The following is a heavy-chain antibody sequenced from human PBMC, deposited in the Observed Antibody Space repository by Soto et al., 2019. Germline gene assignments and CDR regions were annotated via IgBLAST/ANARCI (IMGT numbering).Heavy chain of an antibody. J-gene: IGHJ6*03. D-gene: IGHD2-2*01. CDR2: IYYSGST. V-gene: IGHV4-59*01. Sequence: QVQLQESGPGLVKPSETLSLTCTVSGGSISSYYWSWIRQPPGKGLEWIGYIYYSGSTNYNPSLKSRVTISVDTSKNQFSLKLSSVTAADTAVYYCARASSPAALSYYYYYYMDVWGKGTTVTVSS. CDR1: GGSISSYY. CDR3: ARASSPAALSYYYYYYMDV.